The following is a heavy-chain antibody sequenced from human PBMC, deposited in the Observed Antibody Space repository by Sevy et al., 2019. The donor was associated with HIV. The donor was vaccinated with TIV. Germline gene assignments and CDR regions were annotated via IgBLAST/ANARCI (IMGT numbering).Heavy chain of an antibody. CDR3: ARESIAVAGIGYYFHY. J-gene: IGHJ4*02. V-gene: IGHV3-33*01. Sequence: GESLKISCAASGFTYNGYGMHWVRQAPGKGLEWVAVIWYDGSNKEYADSVKGQFTISRDNSKNTLYLQMNNLRAEDTAVYYCARESIAVAGIGYYFHYWGQGTLVTVSS. CDR1: GFTYNGYG. D-gene: IGHD6-19*01. CDR2: IWYDGSNK.